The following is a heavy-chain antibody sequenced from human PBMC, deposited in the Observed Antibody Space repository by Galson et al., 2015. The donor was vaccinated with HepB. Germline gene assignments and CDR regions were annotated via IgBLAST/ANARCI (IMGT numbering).Heavy chain of an antibody. Sequence: SLRLSCAASGFTLRSHWMHWVRQAPGKGLLSVSRIENDGSETSYAGSVKGRFTISRDNGKNTLYLQNNSLRAQDTAVYYCSTIFDSSSDSPSDSWVQGTLVTVSS. J-gene: IGHJ4*02. D-gene: IGHD3-3*01. CDR3: STIFDSSSDSPSDS. CDR1: GFTLRSHW. V-gene: IGHV3-74*01. CDR2: IENDGSET.